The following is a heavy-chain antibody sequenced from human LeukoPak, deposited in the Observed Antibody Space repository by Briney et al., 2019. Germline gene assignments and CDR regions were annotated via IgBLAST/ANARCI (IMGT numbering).Heavy chain of an antibody. CDR1: GYTFTGYY. V-gene: IGHV1-2*02. CDR2: INPNSGGT. Sequence: ASVKVSCKASGYTFTGYYMHWVRQAPGQGLEWMGWINPNSGGTNYAQKFQGRVTMTRDTSISTAYMELSRLRSDDTDVYYCARGAYVGEGITMIVVVITDAFDIWGQGTMVTVSS. D-gene: IGHD3-22*01. J-gene: IGHJ3*02. CDR3: ARGAYVGEGITMIVVVITDAFDI.